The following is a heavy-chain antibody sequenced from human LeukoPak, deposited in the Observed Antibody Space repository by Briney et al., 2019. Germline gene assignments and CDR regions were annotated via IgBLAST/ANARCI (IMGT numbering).Heavy chain of an antibody. Sequence: GRSLRLSCAASGFTFSSYGMHWVHQAPGKGLEWVAVIWYDGSNKYYADSVKGRFTISRDNSKNTLYLQMNSLRAEDTAVYYCARDPPTYYYGSGSYYPHYYYGMDVWGQGTTVTVSS. J-gene: IGHJ6*02. D-gene: IGHD3-10*01. CDR2: IWYDGSNK. V-gene: IGHV3-33*08. CDR3: ARDPPTYYYGSGSYYPHYYYGMDV. CDR1: GFTFSSYG.